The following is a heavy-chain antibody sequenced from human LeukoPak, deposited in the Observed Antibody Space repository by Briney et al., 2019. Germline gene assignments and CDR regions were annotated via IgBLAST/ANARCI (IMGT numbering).Heavy chain of an antibody. J-gene: IGHJ4*02. V-gene: IGHV4-30-4*01. Sequence: SQTLSLTCTVSGGSISSGDYYWSWIRQPPGKGLEWIGYIYYSGSTYYDPSLKSRVTISVDTSKNQFSLKLSSVTAADTAVYYCARASMIVVVIDYWGQGTLVTVSS. CDR2: IYYSGST. CDR1: GGSISSGDYY. CDR3: ARASMIVVVIDY. D-gene: IGHD3-22*01.